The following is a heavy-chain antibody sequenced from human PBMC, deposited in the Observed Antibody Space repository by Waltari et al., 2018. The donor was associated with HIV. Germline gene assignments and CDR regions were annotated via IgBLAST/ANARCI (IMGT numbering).Heavy chain of an antibody. CDR2: IYTSGST. D-gene: IGHD3-16*01. J-gene: IGHJ6*02. V-gene: IGHV4-4*07. Sequence: QVQLQESGPGLVKPSETLSLTCTVSDGSISSYYWSWIRQPAGKGLEWIGRIYTSGSTNYNPSLQSRVTMSVDTSKNQFSLKLSSVTAADTAVYYCARDPYSQYHYYGMDVWGPGTTVTVSS. CDR3: ARDPYSQYHYYGMDV. CDR1: DGSISSYY.